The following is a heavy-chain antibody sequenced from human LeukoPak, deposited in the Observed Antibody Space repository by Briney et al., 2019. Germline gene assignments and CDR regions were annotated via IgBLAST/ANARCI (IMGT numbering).Heavy chain of an antibody. Sequence: GGSLRLSCAASGFTFNKYAMSWVRQAPGKGLEWVSSLSGSGGDTYYAESVKGRSTISRDNSKNTVYLEMNMLRAEDTAVYYSAKNPNGTRYFDYWGQGTLVTVSS. J-gene: IGHJ4*02. CDR2: LSGSGGDT. CDR3: AKNPNGTRYFDY. CDR1: GFTFNKYA. D-gene: IGHD2-2*01. V-gene: IGHV3-23*01.